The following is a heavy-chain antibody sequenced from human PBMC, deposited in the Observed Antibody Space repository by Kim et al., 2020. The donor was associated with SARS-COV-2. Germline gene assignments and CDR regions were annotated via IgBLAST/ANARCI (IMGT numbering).Heavy chain of an antibody. CDR3: ARVEWLLLRGYFFDY. J-gene: IGHJ4*02. V-gene: IGHV4-39*01. Sequence: PSLRRRVTISVDTSQYQFSLRLSSVAAADSAVYYCARVEWLLLRGYFFDYWGQGTLVTVSS. D-gene: IGHD3-22*01.